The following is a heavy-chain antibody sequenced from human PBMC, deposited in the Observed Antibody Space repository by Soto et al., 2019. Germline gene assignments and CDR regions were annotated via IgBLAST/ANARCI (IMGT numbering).Heavy chain of an antibody. Sequence: ASVKVSCKASGYTFTSYYMHWVRQAPGQGLEWMGIINPSGGSTSYAQKFQGRVTMTRDTSTSTVYMELSSQRSEDTAVYYCARDKDFACSSGSCYEFDYWGQGTLVTVSS. CDR3: ARDKDFACSSGSCYEFDY. D-gene: IGHD2-15*01. CDR2: INPSGGST. J-gene: IGHJ4*02. V-gene: IGHV1-46*01. CDR1: GYTFTSYY.